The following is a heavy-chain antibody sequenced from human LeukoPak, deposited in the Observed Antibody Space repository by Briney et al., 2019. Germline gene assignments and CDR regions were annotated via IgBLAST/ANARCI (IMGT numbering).Heavy chain of an antibody. D-gene: IGHD2-2*01. CDR3: ARSPATAAMCVYCAFDI. V-gene: IGHV5-51*01. Sequence: PGESLKISCKGSGYSFTSYWIGWVRQMPGKGLEWMGIIYPGDSDTRYSPSFQGQVTISADKSISTAYLQWSSLKASDTAMYYCARSPATAAMCVYCAFDIWGQGTMVTVSS. CDR1: GYSFTSYW. CDR2: IYPGDSDT. J-gene: IGHJ3*02.